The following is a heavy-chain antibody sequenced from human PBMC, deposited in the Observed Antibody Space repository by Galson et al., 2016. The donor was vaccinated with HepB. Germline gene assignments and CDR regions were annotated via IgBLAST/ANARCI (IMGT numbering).Heavy chain of an antibody. CDR2: ISYDGSKQ. CDR1: GFPFGSDA. J-gene: IGHJ4*02. D-gene: IGHD6-19*01. CDR3: GRDPHSSGWSGVMGYIDY. V-gene: IGHV3-30-3*01. Sequence: SLRFSCAASGFPFGSDAFHWVRQAPGKGLEWVAMISYDGSKQFYAASVKGRFTISRDNSKNTLFLEMNSLTAADTAVYFCGRDPHSSGWSGVMGYIDYWGQGTLVTVSS.